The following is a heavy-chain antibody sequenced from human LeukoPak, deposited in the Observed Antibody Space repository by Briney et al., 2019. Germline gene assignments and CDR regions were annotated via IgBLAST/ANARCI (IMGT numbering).Heavy chain of an antibody. CDR2: ISGYNGNT. CDR3: AREIYGRFDY. Sequence: ASVKVSCKASVYTFSNYGISWVRQAPGQGLECMGWISGYNGNTNYAQKLQGRVTMTTDTSTRTAYMELRSLTSDDTAVYYCAREIYGRFDYWGQGTLVSVPS. V-gene: IGHV1-18*01. CDR1: VYTFSNYG. J-gene: IGHJ4*02. D-gene: IGHD4-17*01.